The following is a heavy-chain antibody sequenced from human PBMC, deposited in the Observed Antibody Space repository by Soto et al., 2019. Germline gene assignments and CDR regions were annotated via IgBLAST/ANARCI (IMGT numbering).Heavy chain of an antibody. D-gene: IGHD2-2*02. CDR2: IKQDGSEK. V-gene: IGHV3-7*01. CDR1: GFTFSSYW. J-gene: IGHJ4*02. Sequence: GGSLRLSCAASGFTFSSYWMSWVRQAPGKGLEWVANIKQDGSEKYYVDSVKGRFTISRDNAKNSLYLQMNSLRAEDTAVYYCARSADIVVVPAAISSPFDYWGQGTLVTVSS. CDR3: ARSADIVVVPAAISSPFDY.